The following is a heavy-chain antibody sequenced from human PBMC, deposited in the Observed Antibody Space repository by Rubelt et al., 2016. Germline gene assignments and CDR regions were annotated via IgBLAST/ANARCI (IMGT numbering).Heavy chain of an antibody. D-gene: IGHD4-17*01. Sequence: VQLQQWGAGLLKPSETLSLTCAVYGGSFSGYYWSWIRQPPGKGLEWIGEINHSGSTNYNPSLKSRVTISVDTSKNQFSLKLSSVTAADTAVYYCARGGDYGYYYYYGMDVWGQGTTVTVSS. V-gene: IGHV4-34*01. CDR2: INHSGST. CDR3: ARGGDYGYYYYYGMDV. J-gene: IGHJ6*02. CDR1: GGSFSGYY.